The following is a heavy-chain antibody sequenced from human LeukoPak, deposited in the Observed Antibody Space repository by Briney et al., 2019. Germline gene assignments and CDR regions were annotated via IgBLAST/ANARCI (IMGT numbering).Heavy chain of an antibody. J-gene: IGHJ4*02. Sequence: ASVKVSCKASGYTFTSYYMHWVRQAPGQGLEWMGIINPSGCSTSYAQKFQGRVTMTRDTSTSTVYMELSSLRSEDPAVYYCARVNPQPRFFDYWGQETLVTVSS. V-gene: IGHV1-46*01. CDR2: INPSGCST. CDR1: GYTFTSYY. CDR3: ARVNPQPRFFDY. D-gene: IGHD6-13*01.